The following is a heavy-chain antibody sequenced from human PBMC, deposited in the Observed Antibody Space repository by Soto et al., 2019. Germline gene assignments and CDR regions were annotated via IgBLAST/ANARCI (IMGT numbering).Heavy chain of an antibody. CDR1: GYSFTRYW. CDR3: ARGGSGYSSARSLGEY. V-gene: IGHV5-51*01. D-gene: IGHD6-19*01. Sequence: GESLKISCKGSGYSFTRYWIAWVRQMPGKGLEWMGIIYPGDSDTRYSPSFQGQVTISADKSISTAYLQWSSLKASDTGMYYCARGGSGYSSARSLGEYWGQGTVVTVSS. J-gene: IGHJ4*02. CDR2: IYPGDSDT.